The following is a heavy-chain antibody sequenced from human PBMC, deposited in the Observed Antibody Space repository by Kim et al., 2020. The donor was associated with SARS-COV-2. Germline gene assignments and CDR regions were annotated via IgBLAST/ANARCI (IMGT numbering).Heavy chain of an antibody. J-gene: IGHJ6*02. CDR3: ARAGTRYYHDSSGYYPFHYYYGMDV. D-gene: IGHD3-22*01. Sequence: GGSLRLSCVASAFTFSSYGMHWVRQAPGKGLEWVAVISDDGSDKHYAESVKGRFTISRDNSKNTVYLQMSSLRAEDTAVFHCARAGTRYYHDSSGYYPFHYYYGMDVWGRGTTVTVSS. CDR1: AFTFSSYG. CDR2: ISDDGSDK. V-gene: IGHV3-30*03.